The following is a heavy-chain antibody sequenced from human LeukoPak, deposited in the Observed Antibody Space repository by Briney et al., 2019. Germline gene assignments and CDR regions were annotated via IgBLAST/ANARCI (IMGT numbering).Heavy chain of an antibody. D-gene: IGHD3-10*01. CDR1: GFSLSTSGMR. V-gene: IGHV2-70*04. CDR2: IDWDDDK. Sequence: SGPTLVNPTQTLTLTCTFSGFSLSTSGMRVSWIRQPPGKALEWLARIDWDDDKFYSTSLKTRLTISKDTSKNQVVLTMTNTDPVDTATYYCAREGLWFGDPQRGYHFDYWGQGTLVTVSS. CDR3: AREGLWFGDPQRGYHFDY. J-gene: IGHJ4*02.